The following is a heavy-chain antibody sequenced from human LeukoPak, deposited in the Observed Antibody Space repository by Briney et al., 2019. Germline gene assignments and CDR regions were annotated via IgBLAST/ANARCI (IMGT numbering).Heavy chain of an antibody. V-gene: IGHV1-18*01. Sequence: ASVKVSCKPSGYRFTSYGISWVRQAPGQGLEWMGWINTYNGNTNYAQKFQGRVTMTTDTSASTAYMELRSLRSDDTALYYCARDIHRDGYMGYWGQGSLVTVSS. J-gene: IGHJ4*02. CDR2: INTYNGNT. CDR3: ARDIHRDGYMGY. D-gene: IGHD5-24*01. CDR1: GYRFTSYG.